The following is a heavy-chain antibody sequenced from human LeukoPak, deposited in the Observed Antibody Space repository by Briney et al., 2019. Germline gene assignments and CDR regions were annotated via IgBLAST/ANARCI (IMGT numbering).Heavy chain of an antibody. Sequence: SETLSLTCTVSGGSISSYYWSWIRQPPGKGLEWIGYIYYSGSTNYNPSLKSRVTISVDTSKNQFSLKLSSVTAADTAVYYCARENWNYWFDPWGQGTLVTVSS. CDR2: IYYSGST. CDR3: ARENWNYWFDP. CDR1: GGSISSYY. V-gene: IGHV4-59*01. J-gene: IGHJ5*02. D-gene: IGHD1-7*01.